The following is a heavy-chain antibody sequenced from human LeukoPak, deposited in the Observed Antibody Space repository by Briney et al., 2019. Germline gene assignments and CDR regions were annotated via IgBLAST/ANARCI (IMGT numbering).Heavy chain of an antibody. D-gene: IGHD3-3*01. CDR2: IIPILGIA. CDR3: ARDGITIFGVVPYDAFDI. J-gene: IGHJ3*02. V-gene: IGHV1-69*04. Sequence: ASVKVSCKASGGTFSSYAISWVRQAPGQGLEWMGRIIPILGIANYAQKFQGRVTITADKSTSTAYMELGSLRSEDTAVYYCARDGITIFGVVPYDAFDIWGQGTMVTVSS. CDR1: GGTFSSYA.